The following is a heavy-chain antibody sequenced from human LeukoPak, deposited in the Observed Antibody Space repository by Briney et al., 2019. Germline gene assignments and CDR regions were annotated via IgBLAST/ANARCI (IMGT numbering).Heavy chain of an antibody. CDR1: GGSFSGYY. CDR2: INHSGST. CDR3: ARLAYYDSSGYYYDY. D-gene: IGHD3-22*01. V-gene: IGHV4-34*01. J-gene: IGHJ4*02. Sequence: SETLSLTCAVYGGSFSGYYWSWIRQPPGKGLEWIGEINHSGSTNYNPSLKSRVTISVDTSKNQFSLKLSSVTAADTAVYYCARLAYYDSSGYYYDYWGQGTLVTVSS.